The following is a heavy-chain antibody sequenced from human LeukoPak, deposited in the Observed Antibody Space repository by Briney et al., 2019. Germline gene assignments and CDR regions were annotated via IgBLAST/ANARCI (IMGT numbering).Heavy chain of an antibody. V-gene: IGHV3-64*04. CDR3: ARVRGIQLWSDFDY. Sequence: GGSLRLSCSASGFTFSSYAMHWVRQAPGKGLEYVSGISSNGGNTYYADSVKGRFTISRDNSKNTLYLQMNSLRAEDTAVYYCARVRGIQLWSDFDYWGQGTLVTVSS. D-gene: IGHD5-18*01. CDR1: GFTFSSYA. J-gene: IGHJ4*02. CDR2: ISSNGGNT.